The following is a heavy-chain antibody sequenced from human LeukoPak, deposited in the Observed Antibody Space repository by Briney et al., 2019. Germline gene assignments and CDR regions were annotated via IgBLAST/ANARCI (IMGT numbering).Heavy chain of an antibody. CDR2: FYRSGGT. D-gene: IGHD6-13*01. CDR1: GYSISSGYY. CDR3: ARYLSPSAITADYFDY. V-gene: IGHV4-38-2*01. Sequence: SETLSLTCAVSGYSISSGYYWGWIRQPPGKGLEWIASFYRSGGTYYNLSLKSRVSISVDTSKNQFSLKLNSVTAADTAIYYCARYLSPSAITADYFDYWGRGTLVTVSS. J-gene: IGHJ4*02.